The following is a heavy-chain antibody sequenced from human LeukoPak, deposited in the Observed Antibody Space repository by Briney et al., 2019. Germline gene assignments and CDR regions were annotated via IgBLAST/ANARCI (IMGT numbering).Heavy chain of an antibody. CDR3: ARDRDSSSWSYDY. D-gene: IGHD6-13*01. J-gene: IGHJ4*02. V-gene: IGHV1-3*01. CDR2: INAGNGNT. Sequence: ASVKVSCKASGYTFTSYAMHWVRQAPGQRLEWMGWINAGNGNTKYSQKFQGRVTITRDTSTSTAYMELSSLRSEDTAVYYCARDRDSSSWSYDYWGQGTLVTVSS. CDR1: GYTFTSYA.